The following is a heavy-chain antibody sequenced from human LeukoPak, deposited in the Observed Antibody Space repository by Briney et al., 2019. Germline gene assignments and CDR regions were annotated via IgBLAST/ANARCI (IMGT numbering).Heavy chain of an antibody. CDR1: GGSISSSSYY. CDR3: ARDWRYSSSWYYFDY. V-gene: IGHV4-39*07. CDR2: IYYSGST. D-gene: IGHD6-13*01. J-gene: IGHJ4*02. Sequence: SETLSLTCTVSGGSISSSSYYWGWIRHPPGKGLEWIGSIYYSGSTYYNPSLKSRVTISVDTSKNQFSLKLSSVTAADTAVYYCARDWRYSSSWYYFDYWGQGTLVTVSS.